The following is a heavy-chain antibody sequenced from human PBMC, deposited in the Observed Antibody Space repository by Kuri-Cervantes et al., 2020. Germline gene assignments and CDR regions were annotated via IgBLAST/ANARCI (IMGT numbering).Heavy chain of an antibody. CDR3: ARDRKSGGRTSCYFDY. D-gene: IGHD2-8*01. CDR2: IDSDSGHV. Sequence: GGALRLSCAASGFTFSSYSMNWVRQAPGKGLEWVSSIDSDSGHVYVANSVKGRFTISRDNSKNTLDLQMNSLRAEDTAIYYCARDRKSGGRTSCYFDYWGQGTLVTVSS. J-gene: IGHJ4*02. CDR1: GFTFSSYS. V-gene: IGHV3-21*01.